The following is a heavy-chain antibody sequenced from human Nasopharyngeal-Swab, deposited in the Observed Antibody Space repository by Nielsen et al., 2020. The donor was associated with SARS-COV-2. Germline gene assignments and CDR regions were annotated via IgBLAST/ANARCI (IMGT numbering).Heavy chain of an antibody. CDR3: ARVVGYSGYDLDY. Sequence: WVRQAPGQGLEWMGWMNPNSGNTGYAQKFQGRVTITRNTSISTAYMELSSLRSEDTAVYYCARVVGYSGYDLDYWGQGTLVTV. D-gene: IGHD5-12*01. V-gene: IGHV1-8*03. CDR2: MNPNSGNT. J-gene: IGHJ4*02.